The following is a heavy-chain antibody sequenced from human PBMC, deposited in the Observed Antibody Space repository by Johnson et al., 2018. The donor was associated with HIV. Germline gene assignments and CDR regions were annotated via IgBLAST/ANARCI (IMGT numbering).Heavy chain of an antibody. CDR3: ARLSGYYVYDAFDI. J-gene: IGHJ3*02. Sequence: VHLVESGGGVVRPGGSLRLSCAASGFTFDDYGMSWVRQAPGKGLEWVSGINWNGGSTGYADSVKGRFTISRDNAKNSLYLQMNSLRAEDTSLYYCARLSGYYVYDAFDIWGQGTMVTVSS. CDR2: INWNGGST. CDR1: GFTFDDYG. D-gene: IGHD3-3*01. V-gene: IGHV3-20*04.